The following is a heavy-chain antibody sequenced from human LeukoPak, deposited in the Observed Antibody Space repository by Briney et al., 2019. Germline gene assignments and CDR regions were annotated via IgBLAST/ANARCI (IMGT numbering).Heavy chain of an antibody. Sequence: GGSLRLSCAASGFTFSNYWIHWVRQAPGKGLVWVSRIDNAGSITTYADSVKGRFTISRDNAENTLYLQMNSLRVEDTAVYYCVRSASHAGRGNYYNYWGQETLVTVSS. V-gene: IGHV3-74*03. J-gene: IGHJ4*02. D-gene: IGHD3-22*01. CDR1: GFTFSNYW. CDR3: VRSASHAGRGNYYNY. CDR2: IDNAGSIT.